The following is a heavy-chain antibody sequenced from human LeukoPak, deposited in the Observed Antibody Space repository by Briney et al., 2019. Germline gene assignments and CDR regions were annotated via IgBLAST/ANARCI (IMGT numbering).Heavy chain of an antibody. CDR1: GFTFSSYS. CDR3: ARDEGSLAHMDV. CDR2: ISSSSSYI. Sequence: GGSLRLSCAASGFTFSSYSMNWVRQAPGKGLEWVSSISSSSSYIYYADSVKGRFTISRDNAKNSLYLQMNSLRAEDTAVYYCARDEGSLAHMDVWGKGTTVTVSS. J-gene: IGHJ6*03. V-gene: IGHV3-21*01.